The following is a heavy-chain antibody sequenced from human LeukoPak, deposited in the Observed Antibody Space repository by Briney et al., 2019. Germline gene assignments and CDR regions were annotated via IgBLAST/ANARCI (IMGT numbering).Heavy chain of an antibody. CDR3: ARDEATSALSEY. Sequence: GGSLRLSCAGSGFSSSSNTMSWVRQAPGRGLEWVSAISNNGGRTDYADSVKGRFTISRNNSMRTMYLPMDSLTAEDTAVYDCARDEATSALSEYWGQGTLVTVSS. J-gene: IGHJ4*02. CDR2: ISNNGGRT. V-gene: IGHV3-23*01. CDR1: GFSSSSNT. D-gene: IGHD2/OR15-2a*01.